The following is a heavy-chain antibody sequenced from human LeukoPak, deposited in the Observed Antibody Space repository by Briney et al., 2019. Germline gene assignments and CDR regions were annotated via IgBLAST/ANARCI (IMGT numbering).Heavy chain of an antibody. V-gene: IGHV3-23*01. D-gene: IGHD2-2*01. CDR2: ISANGDKS. J-gene: IGHJ3*02. CDR3: AKETPSSDAFDI. Sequence: GGSLRLSCTTSGFIFSSYTMSWVRQAPGRGLEWVSTISANGDKSYYADSVKGRFTISRDNSKNTLYLQMNSLRAEDTAVYYCAKETPSSDAFDIWGQGTMVTVSS. CDR1: GFIFSSYT.